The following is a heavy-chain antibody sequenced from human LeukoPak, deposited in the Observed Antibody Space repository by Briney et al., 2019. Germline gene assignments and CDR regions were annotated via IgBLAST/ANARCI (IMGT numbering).Heavy chain of an antibody. CDR1: GGTFSSYA. J-gene: IGHJ4*02. D-gene: IGHD3-9*01. CDR2: IIPIFGTA. Sequence: GSSVKVSCKASGGTFSSYAISWVRQAPGQGLEWMGGIIPIFGTANYAQKFQGRVTITADESTSTAYMELSSLRSEDTAVYYCARVPLLRYFDWQDTPLSFDYWGQGTLVTVSS. V-gene: IGHV1-69*01. CDR3: ARVPLLRYFDWQDTPLSFDY.